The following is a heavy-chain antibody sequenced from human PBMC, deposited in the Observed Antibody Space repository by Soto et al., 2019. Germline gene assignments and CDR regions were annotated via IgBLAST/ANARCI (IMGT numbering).Heavy chain of an antibody. Sequence: QVQLQESGPGLVKPSQTLSLTCTVSGGSISSGGYYWSWIRQHPGKGLEWIGYIHYGGTNYYIPSLKSRITTSIDTSKNQFSLKLSSVTAAATAVYYCAREYVGSDKNWFDPWGQGTLVTVSS. D-gene: IGHD3-10*02. CDR2: IHYGGTN. CDR1: GGSISSGGYY. V-gene: IGHV4-31*03. CDR3: AREYVGSDKNWFDP. J-gene: IGHJ5*02.